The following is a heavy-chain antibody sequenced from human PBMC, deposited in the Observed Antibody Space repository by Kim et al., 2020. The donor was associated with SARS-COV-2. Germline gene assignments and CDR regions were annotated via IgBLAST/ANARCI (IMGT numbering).Heavy chain of an antibody. J-gene: IGHJ4*02. Sequence: YAQKVQSRVTSATDTSTNAAYMDLWNLRSDDTAMYYCARGAYGDVSFDYWGQGTLVTVSS. CDR3: ARGAYGDVSFDY. D-gene: IGHD4-17*01. V-gene: IGHV1-18*01.